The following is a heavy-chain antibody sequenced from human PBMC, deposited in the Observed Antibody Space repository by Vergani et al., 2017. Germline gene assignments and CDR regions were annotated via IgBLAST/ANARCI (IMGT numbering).Heavy chain of an antibody. CDR2: IYHTGTT. CDR1: GDSIRSGVYY. CDR3: ARAGLPFYAFYMDV. V-gene: IGHV4-31*03. J-gene: IGHJ6*03. Sequence: QVQLLESGPGLLKPSQTLSLTCTVSGDSIRSGVYYWGWIRQHPGQGLEWIGYIYHTGTTYYNPSLRGRIISVDTSKNQLSLKLTSVTAADTAVYFCARAGLPFYAFYMDVWGKGITVTVSS. D-gene: IGHD2/OR15-2a*01.